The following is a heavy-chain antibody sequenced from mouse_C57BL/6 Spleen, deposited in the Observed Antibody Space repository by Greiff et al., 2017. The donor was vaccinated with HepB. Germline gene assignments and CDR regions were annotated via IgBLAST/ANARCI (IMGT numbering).Heavy chain of an antibody. Sequence: EVQLVESGPELVKPGASVKMSCKASGYTFTDYNMHWVKQSHGKSLEWIGYINPNNGGTSYNQKFKGKATLTVNKSSSTAYMELRSLTSEDSAVYYCARAPIYYGNALFDYWGQGTTLTVSS. V-gene: IGHV1-22*01. CDR1: GYTFTDYN. J-gene: IGHJ2*01. D-gene: IGHD2-1*01. CDR3: ARAPIYYGNALFDY. CDR2: INPNNGGT.